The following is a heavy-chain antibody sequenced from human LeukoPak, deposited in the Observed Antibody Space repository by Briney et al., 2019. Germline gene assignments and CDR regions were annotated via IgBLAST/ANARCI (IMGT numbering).Heavy chain of an antibody. D-gene: IGHD3-22*01. V-gene: IGHV3-23*01. CDR1: GFIFSNYA. CDR2: ISGSSGGT. J-gene: IGHJ4*02. Sequence: GGSLRLSCAASGFIFSNYAMSWVRQAPGKGLEWVSTISGSSGGTYYADSVKGRFTISRDNSKNTLYLQMNSLRAEDTAVYYCAKGVNYYDSSGSHWGQGTLVTVSS. CDR3: AKGVNYYDSSGSH.